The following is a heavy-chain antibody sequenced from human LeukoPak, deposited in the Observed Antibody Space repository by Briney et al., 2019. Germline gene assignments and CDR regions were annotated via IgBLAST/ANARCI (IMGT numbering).Heavy chain of an antibody. D-gene: IGHD6-13*01. V-gene: IGHV3-7*01. CDR2: IKQDGSEK. Sequence: PGGSLRLSCAASGFTFSSYWMSWVRQAPGKGLEWVANIKQDGSEKYYVDSVKGRFTISRDNAKNSLYLQMNSLRAEDTAVYYCARERAVISSSWYGAPVYYYYMDVWGKGTTVTVSS. CDR3: ARERAVISSSWYGAPVYYYYMDV. CDR1: GFTFSSYW. J-gene: IGHJ6*03.